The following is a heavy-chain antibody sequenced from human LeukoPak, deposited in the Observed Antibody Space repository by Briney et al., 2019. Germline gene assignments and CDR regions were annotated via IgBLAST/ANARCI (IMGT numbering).Heavy chain of an antibody. CDR3: ARGSGFGEPPYFDY. Sequence: SETLSLTCTVSGGSISSSSYYWGWIRQSPGKGLEWIGNIYYSGSTYYNPSLKSRVTISVDTSKNQFSLKLSSVTAADTAVYYCARGSGFGEPPYFDYWGQGTLVTVSS. CDR2: IYYSGST. D-gene: IGHD3-10*01. CDR1: GGSISSSSYY. J-gene: IGHJ4*02. V-gene: IGHV4-39*07.